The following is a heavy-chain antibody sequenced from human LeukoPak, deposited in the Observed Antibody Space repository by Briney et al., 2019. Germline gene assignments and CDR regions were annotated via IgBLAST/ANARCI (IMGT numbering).Heavy chain of an antibody. V-gene: IGHV3-74*01. D-gene: IGHD6-19*01. Sequence: GGSLRLSCAASGFTFSSYWMHWVRQAPGKGLVWVSRINSDGSSTSYADSVKGRFTISRDDSKNTLSLQMNSLRTEDTAMYYCARGDRMYSSGWYPPPYFDDWGQGILVTVSS. J-gene: IGHJ4*02. CDR2: INSDGSST. CDR1: GFTFSSYW. CDR3: ARGDRMYSSGWYPPPYFDD.